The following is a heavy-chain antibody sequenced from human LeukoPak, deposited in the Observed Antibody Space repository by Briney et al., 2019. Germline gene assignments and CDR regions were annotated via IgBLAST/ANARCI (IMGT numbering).Heavy chain of an antibody. J-gene: IGHJ6*02. Sequence: GESLKISCKGSGNSFTSYWIGWVRQMPGKGLEWMGIIYPGDSDTRYSPSFQGQVTISADKSISTAYLQWSSLKASDTAMYYCARQFQNSSGWTYYYYYYGMDVWGQGTTVTVSS. D-gene: IGHD6-19*01. CDR1: GNSFTSYW. V-gene: IGHV5-51*01. CDR2: IYPGDSDT. CDR3: ARQFQNSSGWTYYYYYYGMDV.